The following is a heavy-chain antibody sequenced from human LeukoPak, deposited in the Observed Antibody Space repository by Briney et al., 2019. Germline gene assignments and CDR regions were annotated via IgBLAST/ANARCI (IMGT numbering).Heavy chain of an antibody. CDR2: ISYDGSNK. CDR1: GFSFSSYG. V-gene: IGHV3-30*18. J-gene: IGHJ6*02. CDR3: AKSSSWSTYYYYGMDV. D-gene: IGHD3-3*01. Sequence: GGSLRLSCAASGFSFSSYGMHWVRQAPGKGLEWVAVISYDGSNKYYADSVKGRFTISRDNSKNTLYLQMNSLRAEDTAVYYCAKSSSWSTYYYYGMDVWGQGTTVTVSS.